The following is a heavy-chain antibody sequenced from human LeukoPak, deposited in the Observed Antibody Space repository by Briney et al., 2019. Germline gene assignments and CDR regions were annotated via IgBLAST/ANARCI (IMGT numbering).Heavy chain of an antibody. J-gene: IGHJ4*02. CDR1: GFTFSSYG. V-gene: IGHV3-30*18. Sequence: PGGSLRLSCAGSGFTFSSYGMHWVRQAPGKGLEWVAVISYDGSNKYYADSVKGRFTISRDNSENTLYLQMNSLRAEDTAVYYCAKDRLEWELGFDYWGQGTLVTVSS. CDR3: AKDRLEWELGFDY. CDR2: ISYDGSNK. D-gene: IGHD1-26*01.